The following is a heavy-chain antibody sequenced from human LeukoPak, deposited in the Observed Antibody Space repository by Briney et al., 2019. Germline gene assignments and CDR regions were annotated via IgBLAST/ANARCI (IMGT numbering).Heavy chain of an antibody. V-gene: IGHV3-53*01. Sequence: GGSLRLSCAASGFTFSSNYMSWVGQAPGKGLEGVSVIYRGGRTYYSESVTGRFTISRDNSKNTLYLQMNSLRAEDTAVYYCARTYDSSGYYDYWGQGALVTVSS. D-gene: IGHD3-22*01. CDR2: IYRGGRT. J-gene: IGHJ4*02. CDR3: ARTYDSSGYYDY. CDR1: GFTFSSNY.